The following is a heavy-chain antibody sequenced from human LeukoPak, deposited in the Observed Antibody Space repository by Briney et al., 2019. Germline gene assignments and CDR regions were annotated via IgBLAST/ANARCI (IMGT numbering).Heavy chain of an antibody. V-gene: IGHV3-30*02. CDR1: GFTFSSYG. CDR2: IRYDGSNK. CDR3: AKVYLSQSPFDY. J-gene: IGHJ4*02. Sequence: GGSLRLSCAASGFTFSSYGLHWVRQAPGKGLEWVAFIRYDGSNKYYADSVKGRFTISRDNSKNTLYLQMNSPRAEDTAVYYCAKVYLSQSPFDYWGQGALVTVSS. D-gene: IGHD2-21*01.